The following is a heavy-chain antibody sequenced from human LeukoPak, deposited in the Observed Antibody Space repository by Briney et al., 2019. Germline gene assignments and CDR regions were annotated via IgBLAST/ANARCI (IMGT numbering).Heavy chain of an antibody. CDR3: ARGPPYYDFWSGNNWFDP. CDR2: IYTSGST. CDR1: GGSISSYN. J-gene: IGHJ5*02. V-gene: IGHV4-4*07. D-gene: IGHD3-3*01. Sequence: PPETLSLTCIVSGGSISSYNRSWIRQPPGKGLEWISRIYTSGSTNYNPSLESRVNMSVDTSKNQFSLKLSTVTAADTAVYYCARGPPYYDFWSGNNWFDPWGQGTLVTVSS.